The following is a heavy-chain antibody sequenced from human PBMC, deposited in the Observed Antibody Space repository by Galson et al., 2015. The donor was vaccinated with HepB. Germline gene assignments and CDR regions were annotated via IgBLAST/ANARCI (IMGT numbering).Heavy chain of an antibody. CDR2: IYSSGST. CDR1: GASITSGSYY. J-gene: IGHJ3*02. Sequence: SETLSLTCTVSGASITSGSYYWAWIRQPPGKGLEWIGSIYSSGSTHYNPSLKSRVTISADTSRNQFSLKVNSVTAADTAVHYCVRGDFDAFPIWGQGTRVTVSS. D-gene: IGHD3-3*01. V-gene: IGHV4-39*07. CDR3: VRGDFDAFPI.